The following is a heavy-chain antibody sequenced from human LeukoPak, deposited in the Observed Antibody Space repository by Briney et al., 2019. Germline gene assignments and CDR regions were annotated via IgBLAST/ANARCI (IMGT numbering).Heavy chain of an antibody. J-gene: IGHJ3*02. V-gene: IGHV3-33*06. CDR1: GFTFSSYG. CDR3: AKNYYDSSGYYFLYAFDI. D-gene: IGHD3-22*01. Sequence: GGSLRLSCAASGFTFSSYGMHWVRQAPGKGLEWVAVIWYDGSNKYYADSVKGRFTISRDNTKNTLYLQMNSLRAEDTAVYYCAKNYYDSSGYYFLYAFDIWGQGTMVTVSS. CDR2: IWYDGSNK.